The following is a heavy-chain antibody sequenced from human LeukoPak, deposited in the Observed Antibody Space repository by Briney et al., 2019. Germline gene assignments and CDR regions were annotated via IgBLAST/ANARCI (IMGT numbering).Heavy chain of an antibody. CDR1: GGSISSDGYY. J-gene: IGHJ6*02. CDR2: IYYSGST. Sequence: SETLSLTCTVSGGSISSDGYYWSWIRQHPGKGLEWIGHIYYSGSTYYNPSLKSRVTISVDTSKNQFSLKLSSVTAADTAVYYCARDGRAQYYYGMDVWGQGTTVTVSS. V-gene: IGHV4-31*03. CDR3: ARDGRAQYYYGMDV.